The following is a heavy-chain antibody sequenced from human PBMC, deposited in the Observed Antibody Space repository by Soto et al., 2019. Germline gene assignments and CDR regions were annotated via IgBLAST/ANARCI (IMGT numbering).Heavy chain of an antibody. CDR1: GFTITSSA. CDR3: AADNPLWAFDY. Sequence: GASVKVSCKDSGFTITSSAVQWVRQPRGQRLEWIGWIVVGSGNTNYAQKFQERVTITRDMSTSTAYMELSSLRSEDTAVYYCAADNPLWAFDYWGQGTLVTVSS. CDR2: IVVGSGNT. V-gene: IGHV1-58*01. J-gene: IGHJ4*02. D-gene: IGHD3-16*01.